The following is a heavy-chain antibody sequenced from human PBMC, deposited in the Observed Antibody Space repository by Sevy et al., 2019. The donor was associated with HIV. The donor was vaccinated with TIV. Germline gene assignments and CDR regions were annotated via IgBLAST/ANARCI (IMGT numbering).Heavy chain of an antibody. D-gene: IGHD6-13*01. V-gene: IGHV4-59*01. CDR3: ARERQLVLDY. J-gene: IGHJ4*02. Sequence: SETLSLTCTVSGGSISGYYWSWIRQPPGKGLEWIGYIYYSGSTNYNPSLKSRVTISVDTSKSQFSLKLSSVTAADTAVYYCARERQLVLDYWGQGTLVTVSS. CDR2: IYYSGST. CDR1: GGSISGYY.